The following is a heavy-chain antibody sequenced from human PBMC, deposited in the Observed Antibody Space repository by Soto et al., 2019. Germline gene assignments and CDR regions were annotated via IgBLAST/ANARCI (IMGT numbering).Heavy chain of an antibody. CDR3: ARQVIGMATITGYYCYYYGMDV. Sequence: PGESLKISCKASGYSFTTYWIGWVRQMPGKGLEWMGIINPGDSDTKYSPSFQGQVTISADKSITTAYLQWSSLKASDTAMYYCARQVIGMATITGYYCYYYGMDVWGQGTTVTVSS. CDR2: INPGDSDT. CDR1: GYSFTTYW. V-gene: IGHV5-51*01. D-gene: IGHD5-12*01. J-gene: IGHJ6*02.